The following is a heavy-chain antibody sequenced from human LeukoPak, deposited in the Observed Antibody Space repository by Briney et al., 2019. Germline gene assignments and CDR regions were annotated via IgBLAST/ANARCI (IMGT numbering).Heavy chain of an antibody. CDR3: TRPPPNLKHDGFDI. CDR2: IYPGDSNT. Sequence: GESLKISCKGSGYNFTTYWIVWVRQMPGEGLQWMGIIYPGDSNTRYSPSFQGQVTISADKSISTAYLQWSSLKASDTAMYYCTRPPPNLKHDGFDIWGQGTTVTVSS. V-gene: IGHV5-51*01. CDR1: GYNFTTYW. D-gene: IGHD2-8*01. J-gene: IGHJ3*02.